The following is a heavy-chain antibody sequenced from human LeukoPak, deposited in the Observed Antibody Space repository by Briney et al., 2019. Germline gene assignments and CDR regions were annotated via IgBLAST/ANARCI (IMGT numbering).Heavy chain of an antibody. CDR3: AKSNGYGLVDI. D-gene: IGHD3-10*01. CDR2: IYYSGST. Sequence: SETLSLTCTVSGGSISSYYWSWIRQPPGKGLEWIGYIYYSGSTNYNPSPKSRVTISLDTSRNQFSLKLNSVTAADTAVYYCAKSNGYGLVDIWGQGTMVTVSS. V-gene: IGHV4-59*12. CDR1: GGSISSYY. J-gene: IGHJ3*02.